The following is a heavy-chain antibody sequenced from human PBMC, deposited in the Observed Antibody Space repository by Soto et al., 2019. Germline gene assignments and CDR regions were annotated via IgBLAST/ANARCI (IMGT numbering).Heavy chain of an antibody. CDR1: GGSISSYY. D-gene: IGHD3-9*01. CDR2: IYYSGST. J-gene: IGHJ3*02. CDR3: ARALILTGYYIHDAFDI. V-gene: IGHV4-59*01. Sequence: SETLCLTCTVSGGSISSYYWSWIRQPPGKGLEWIGYIYYSGSTNYNPSLKSRVTISVDTSKNQFSLKLSSVTAADTAVYYCARALILTGYYIHDAFDIWGQGTMVTVS.